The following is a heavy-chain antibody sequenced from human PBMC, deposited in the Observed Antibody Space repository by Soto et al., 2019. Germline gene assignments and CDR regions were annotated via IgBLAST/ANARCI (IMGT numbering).Heavy chain of an antibody. CDR3: ARGQVVAAQH. CDR1: GGSVSSGSYY. V-gene: IGHV4-61*01. J-gene: IGHJ4*02. Sequence: PSETLSLTCTVSGGSVSSGSYYWSWIRQPPGKGLEWIGYIYYSGSTYYNPSLKSRVTISVDASKNQFSLKLSSVTAADTAVYYCARGQVVAAQHWGQGTLVTVSS. CDR2: IYYSGST. D-gene: IGHD2-15*01.